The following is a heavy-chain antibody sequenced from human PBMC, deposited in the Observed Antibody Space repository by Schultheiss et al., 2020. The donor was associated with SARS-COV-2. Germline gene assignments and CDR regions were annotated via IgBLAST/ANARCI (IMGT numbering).Heavy chain of an antibody. Sequence: SETLSLTCTVSGGSISSSSYYWSWIRQHPGKGLEWIGYIYHSGSTNYNPSLKSRVTISVDTSKNQFSLKLSSVTAADTAVYYCARSSSGSFDYWGQGTLVTVSS. D-gene: IGHD3-22*01. V-gene: IGHV4-61*05. CDR3: ARSSSGSFDY. CDR2: IYHSGST. CDR1: GGSISSSSYY. J-gene: IGHJ4*02.